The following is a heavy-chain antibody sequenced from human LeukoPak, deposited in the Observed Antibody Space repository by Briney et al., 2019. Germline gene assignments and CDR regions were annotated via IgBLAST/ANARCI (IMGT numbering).Heavy chain of an antibody. CDR1: GFTFSSYA. V-gene: IGHV3-23*01. CDR2: ISGSGGST. J-gene: IGHJ4*02. CDR3: AKDMVATSFDY. D-gene: IGHD5-12*01. Sequence: GGSLRLSCAASGFTFSSYAISWVSQAPGKGLEWVSAISGSGGSTYYADSVKGRFTISRDNSKNTLYLQMNSLRAEDTAVYYCAKDMVATSFDYWGQGTLVTVSS.